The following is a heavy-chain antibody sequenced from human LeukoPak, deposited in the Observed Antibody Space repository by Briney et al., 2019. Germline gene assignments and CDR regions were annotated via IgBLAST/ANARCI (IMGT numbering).Heavy chain of an antibody. CDR1: GFTFSRSN. V-gene: IGHV3-21*01. J-gene: IGHJ4*02. Sequence: PGGSLRLSCAASGFTFSRSNMNWVRQAPGKGLEWVSSITTSSSYIYYADSVKGRFTISRDNAKNSLYLQMDSLRGEDTAVYYCAREVTPYYWGQGTLVTVSS. CDR2: ITTSSSYI. CDR3: AREVTPYY. D-gene: IGHD4-23*01.